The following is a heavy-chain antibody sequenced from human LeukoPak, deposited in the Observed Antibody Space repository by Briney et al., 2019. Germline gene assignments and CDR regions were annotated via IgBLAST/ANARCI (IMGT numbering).Heavy chain of an antibody. V-gene: IGHV3-33*01. D-gene: IGHD3-16*01. CDR2: IWKDGSDE. CDR1: GFTFGDFG. J-gene: IGHJ4*02. Sequence: PGGSLRLSCAAAGFTFGDFGMHWVRQAPGKGLEWVALIWKDGSDEFYVDSVKGRFTISRDNSRNTLSLQMNSLRGEDTAVYYCAREEAFQLGASLDQWGQGTLVTVSS. CDR3: AREEAFQLGASLDQ.